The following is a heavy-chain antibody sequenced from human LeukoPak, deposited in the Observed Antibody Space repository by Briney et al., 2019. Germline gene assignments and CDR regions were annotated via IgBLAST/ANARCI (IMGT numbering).Heavy chain of an antibody. J-gene: IGHJ3*02. CDR1: GFTFSNYA. V-gene: IGHV3-23*01. CDR2: ISGSGGST. D-gene: IGHD3-22*01. Sequence: GGSLRLSCAASGFTFSNYAMSWVRQAPGRGLEWVSAISGSGGSTYYADSVKGRFTISRDNSKNTLYLQTNSLRAEDTAVYYCAKEPHYYDSSGYYPYGSFDIWGQGTMVTVSS. CDR3: AKEPHYYDSSGYYPYGSFDI.